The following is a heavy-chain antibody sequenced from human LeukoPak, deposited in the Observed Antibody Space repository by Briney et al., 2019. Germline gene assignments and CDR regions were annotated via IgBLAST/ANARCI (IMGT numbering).Heavy chain of an antibody. CDR1: GYTFTSYG. Sequence: ASVKVSCKASGYTFTSYGISWVRQAPGQGLEWMGIINPSGGSTSYAQKFQGRVTMTRDTSTSTVYMELSSLRSEDTAVYYCARNSGYCSGGSCYEYNDYWGQGTLVTVSS. CDR2: INPSGGST. J-gene: IGHJ4*02. CDR3: ARNSGYCSGGSCYEYNDY. D-gene: IGHD2-15*01. V-gene: IGHV1-46*01.